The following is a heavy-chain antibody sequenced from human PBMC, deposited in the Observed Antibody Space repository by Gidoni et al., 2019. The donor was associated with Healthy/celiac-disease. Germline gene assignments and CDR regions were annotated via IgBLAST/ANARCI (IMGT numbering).Heavy chain of an antibody. D-gene: IGHD3-10*01. CDR1: GFTSRTPW. CDR3: AGDGSGSYYKRGHAYYGMDV. Sequence: EVQLVESGGGVVQPGGPLRPPCAASGFTSRTPWLHWGRQAPGKGLVWVSRINSDGSSTRYADSVKGRFTISRDNAKNTMYLQMNSLRAEDTAVYYCAGDGSGSYYKRGHAYYGMDVWGQGTTVTVSS. J-gene: IGHJ6*02. CDR2: INSDGSST. V-gene: IGHV3-74*01.